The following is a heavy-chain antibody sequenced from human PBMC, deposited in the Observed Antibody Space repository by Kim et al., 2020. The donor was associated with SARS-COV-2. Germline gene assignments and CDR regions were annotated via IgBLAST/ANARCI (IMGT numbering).Heavy chain of an antibody. J-gene: IGHJ1*01. V-gene: IGHV3-30*04. CDR2: ISYDGSNK. Sequence: GGSLRLSCTASGFTFSSYAMHWVRQAPGKGLEWVAVISYDGSNKYYVDSVKGRFTISRDNSKNTLYLQMNSLRAEDTAVYYCARAWGRYVGAEYFQHWGQGTLVTVSS. D-gene: IGHD3-16*01. CDR3: ARAWGRYVGAEYFQH. CDR1: GFTFSSYA.